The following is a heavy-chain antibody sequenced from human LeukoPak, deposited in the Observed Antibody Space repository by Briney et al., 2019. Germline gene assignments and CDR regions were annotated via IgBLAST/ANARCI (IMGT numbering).Heavy chain of an antibody. CDR2: ISSSGSTI. CDR1: GFTFSDYY. CDR3: AREKRSGSYRYYYYYYGMDV. J-gene: IGHJ6*02. V-gene: IGHV3-11*01. Sequence: PGGSLRLSCAASGFTFSDYYMSWIRQAPGKGLEWVSYISSSGSTIYYADSVKGRFTISRDNAKNSLYLQMNSLRAEDTAVYYCAREKRSGSYRYYYYYYGMDVWGQGTTVTVSS. D-gene: IGHD1-26*01.